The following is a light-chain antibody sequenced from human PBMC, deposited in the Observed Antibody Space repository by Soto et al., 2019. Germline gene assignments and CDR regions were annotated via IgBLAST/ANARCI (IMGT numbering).Light chain of an antibody. Sequence: EIVLTQSPCTLSLSPVERATLSCRASHSVSSSSLAWDPQKPVPAPRLLIYGASSRATGIPDRFSGSGSGTDFTLTISILEPEDFEVYYGQPSGSSPPAFCQWNKVEIK. V-gene: IGKV3-20*01. J-gene: IGKJ1*01. CDR1: HSVSSSS. CDR2: GAS. CDR3: QPSGSSPPA.